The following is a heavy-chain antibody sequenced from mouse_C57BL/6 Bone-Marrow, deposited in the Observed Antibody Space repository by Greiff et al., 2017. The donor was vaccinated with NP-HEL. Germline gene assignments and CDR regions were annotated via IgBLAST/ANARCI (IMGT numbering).Heavy chain of an antibody. CDR2: IHPGDGGT. CDR1: GYAFSSSW. V-gene: IGHV1-82*01. J-gene: IGHJ4*01. D-gene: IGHD3-2*02. Sequence: QVQLKEPGPELVKPGASVKISCKASGYAFSSSWMNWVKQRPGKGLEWIGRIHPGDGGTNYNGKFKGKATLPADKSSSTAYMQLSSLTSEDSAVSCCARVTAQATFYAMDYWGQGTSVTVSS. CDR3: ARVTAQATFYAMDY.